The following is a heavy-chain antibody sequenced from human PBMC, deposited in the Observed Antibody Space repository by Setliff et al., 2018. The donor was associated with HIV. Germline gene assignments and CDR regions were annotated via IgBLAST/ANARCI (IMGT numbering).Heavy chain of an antibody. V-gene: IGHV4-59*01. CDR2: IYYSGST. Sequence: SETLSLTCAVYGGSFSGYYWSWIRQPAGKGLEWIGYIYYSGSTNYNPSLKSRVTISVDTSKSQFSLKLSSVTAADTAVYYCARGDGYSGYDDYWGQGTLVTVSS. CDR1: GGSFSGYY. J-gene: IGHJ4*02. D-gene: IGHD5-12*01. CDR3: ARGDGYSGYDDY.